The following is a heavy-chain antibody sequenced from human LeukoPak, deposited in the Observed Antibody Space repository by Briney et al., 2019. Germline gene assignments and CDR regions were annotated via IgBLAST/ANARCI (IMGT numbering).Heavy chain of an antibody. V-gene: IGHV3-30*04. Sequence: GGSLRLSCAASGFTFSSYPLHWVRQAPGKGLEWVAVVSYDGSIKYYADTVKGRFTISRDNSKNTLYLQMNSLRAEDTAVYYCARDSHLYYDFWSGYNFDSWGQGTLVTVSS. CDR1: GFTFSSYP. D-gene: IGHD3-3*01. CDR3: ARDSHLYYDFWSGYNFDS. J-gene: IGHJ4*02. CDR2: VSYDGSIK.